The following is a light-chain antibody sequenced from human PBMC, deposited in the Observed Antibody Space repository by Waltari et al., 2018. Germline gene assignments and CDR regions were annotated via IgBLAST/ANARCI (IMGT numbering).Light chain of an antibody. CDR2: WAS. CDR3: QQYYSSVT. V-gene: IGKV4-1*01. Sequence: DIVMTQSPDSLAVSLGERAAIHCTSSQTVLYSSNNKNYLAWYQQKPGQPPKLLIYWASTRESGVPDRFSGSGSGTHFTLTISSLQAEDVAVYYCQQYYSSVTFGGGTKVEIK. CDR1: QTVLYSSNNKNY. J-gene: IGKJ4*01.